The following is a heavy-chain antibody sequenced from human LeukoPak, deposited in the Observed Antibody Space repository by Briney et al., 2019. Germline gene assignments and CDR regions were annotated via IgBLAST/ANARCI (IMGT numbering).Heavy chain of an antibody. Sequence: ASVKVSCKTSGYTFTNYDINWVRQATGQGREWLGWMSPNNGDTGYAQKFQGRVTMTRDTSTNTAYMELSGLTSEDTAVYYCARNPPRTGDFNSWGQGALVTVSS. J-gene: IGHJ4*02. V-gene: IGHV1-8*01. CDR3: ARNPPRTGDFNS. D-gene: IGHD7-27*01. CDR1: GYTFTNYD. CDR2: MSPNNGDT.